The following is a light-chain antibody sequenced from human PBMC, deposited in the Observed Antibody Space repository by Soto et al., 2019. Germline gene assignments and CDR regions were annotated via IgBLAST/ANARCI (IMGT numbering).Light chain of an antibody. CDR1: SSSKW. V-gene: IGKV1-5*01. Sequence: DIRMTQSPSTLAASVGDTVTMTCRSSSKWLAWYQKKPGKAPKLLIYDVSNLERGVPPRFSGSTSGAESTLPITGLQPDDLGTYYCPHTTDFTFGQGTTVAIK. CDR3: PHTTDFT. CDR2: DVS. J-gene: IGKJ2*01.